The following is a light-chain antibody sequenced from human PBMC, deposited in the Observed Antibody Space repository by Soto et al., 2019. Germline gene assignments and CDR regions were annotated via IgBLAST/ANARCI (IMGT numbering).Light chain of an antibody. CDR1: QNINNW. CDR2: DAS. V-gene: IGKV1-5*01. CDR3: QQYSTYSFT. Sequence: DIQMTQSPSNLSASAGDRVTITCRASQNINNWLAWYQQKPGKAPKLLIYDASSLESGVPSRFSGSGYGTDFTLTISSLQPDDVATYYCQQYSTYSFTFGPGTKVDIK. J-gene: IGKJ3*01.